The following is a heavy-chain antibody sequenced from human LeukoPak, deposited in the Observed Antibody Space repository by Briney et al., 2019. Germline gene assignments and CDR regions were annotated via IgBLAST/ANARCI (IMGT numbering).Heavy chain of an antibody. CDR1: GFALSSHW. J-gene: IGHJ3*02. CDR3: AREGLTKTPNNAFDI. Sequence: GGSLRLSCAASGFALSSHWMTWVRQVPGRGPEWVANVNRDGSETYYLDSVKGRFTISKDNAKNSLYLQMNSLRVEDTAVYYCAREGLTKTPNNAFDIWGQGTMVTVSS. V-gene: IGHV3-7*01. D-gene: IGHD4-11*01. CDR2: VNRDGSET.